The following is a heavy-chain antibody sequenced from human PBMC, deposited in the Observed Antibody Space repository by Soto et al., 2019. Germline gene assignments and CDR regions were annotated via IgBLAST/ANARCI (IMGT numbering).Heavy chain of an antibody. CDR2: ISAYNGNT. D-gene: IGHD4-17*01. V-gene: IGHV1-18*01. CDR3: ARGADYGDHFDY. Sequence: ASVKVSCKASGGTFSSYAISWVRQAPGQGLEWMGWISAYNGNTNYAQKLQGRVTITTDPSTSTAYMELRSLRSDDTAVYYCARGADYGDHFDYWGQGTLVTV. CDR1: GGTFSSYA. J-gene: IGHJ4*02.